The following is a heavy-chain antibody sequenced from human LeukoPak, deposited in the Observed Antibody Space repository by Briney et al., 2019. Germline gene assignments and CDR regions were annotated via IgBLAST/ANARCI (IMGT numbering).Heavy chain of an antibody. D-gene: IGHD3-3*01. J-gene: IGHJ5*02. CDR2: IYYSGST. V-gene: IGHV4-39*01. CDR1: GGSISSSSYY. Sequence: SETLSLTCTVSGGSISSSSYYWGWIRQPPGKGLEWIGSIYYSGSTYYNPSLKSRVTISVDTSKNQFSLKLSSVTAADTAVYYCARQTVLTNYDFWSGYPGRFDPWGQGTLVTVSS. CDR3: ARQTVLTNYDFWSGYPGRFDP.